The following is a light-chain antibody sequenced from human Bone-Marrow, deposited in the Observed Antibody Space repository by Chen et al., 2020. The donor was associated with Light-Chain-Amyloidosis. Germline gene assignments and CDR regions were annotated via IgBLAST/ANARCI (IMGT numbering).Light chain of an antibody. V-gene: IGLV6-57*01. CDR1: SGSIATNY. Sequence: NFMLTQPHSVLESPGKTVIISCTRSSGSIATNYVQWYQQRPGSSPTTVIYEDDQRPSGVPVRFSGSIDRSSNSASLTISGLKTEDEADYYCQSYQGSSQGVFGGGTKLTVL. J-gene: IGLJ3*02. CDR3: QSYQGSSQGV. CDR2: EDD.